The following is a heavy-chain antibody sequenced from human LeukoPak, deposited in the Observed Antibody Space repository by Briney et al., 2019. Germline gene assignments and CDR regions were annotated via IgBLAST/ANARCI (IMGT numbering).Heavy chain of an antibody. CDR1: GGSISSGGYS. Sequence: PSQTLSLTCAVSGGSISSGGYSWSWIRQPPGKGLEWIGYIYHSGSTYYNPSLKSRVTISVDRSKNQFSLKLSSVTAADTAVYYCASSGSYYNADFDYWGQGTLVTVSS. J-gene: IGHJ4*02. CDR3: ASSGSYYNADFDY. D-gene: IGHD3-10*01. V-gene: IGHV4-30-2*01. CDR2: IYHSGST.